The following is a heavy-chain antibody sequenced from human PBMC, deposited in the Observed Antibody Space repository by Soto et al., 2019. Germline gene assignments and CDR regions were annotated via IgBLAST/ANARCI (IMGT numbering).Heavy chain of an antibody. Sequence: GGSLRLSCAAPGFTFSSYAMSWVRQAPGKGLEWVSAISGSGGSTYYADSVKGRFTISRDNSKNTLYLQMNSLRAEDTAVYYCAKDTYDSSGYYFFYDYWGQGTLVTVSS. CDR1: GFTFSSYA. CDR2: ISGSGGST. CDR3: AKDTYDSSGYYFFYDY. J-gene: IGHJ4*02. D-gene: IGHD3-22*01. V-gene: IGHV3-23*01.